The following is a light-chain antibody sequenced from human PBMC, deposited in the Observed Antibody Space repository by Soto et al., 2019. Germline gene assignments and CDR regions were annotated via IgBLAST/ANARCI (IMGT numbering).Light chain of an antibody. CDR3: NSYTGKSKGV. CDR1: SSDVGGYNY. Sequence: QSALTQPASVSGSPGQSITISCTGTSSDVGGYNYVSWYQQHPGKAPKLIIYEVSNRPSGVSNRFSGSKSGNTASLTISGLQDEDEADYYCNSYTGKSKGVFGTGTKLTVL. V-gene: IGLV2-14*01. CDR2: EVS. J-gene: IGLJ1*01.